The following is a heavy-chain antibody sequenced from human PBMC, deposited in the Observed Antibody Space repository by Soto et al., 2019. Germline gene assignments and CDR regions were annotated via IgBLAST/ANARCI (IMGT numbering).Heavy chain of an antibody. CDR3: ARDWSAATAFDY. J-gene: IGHJ4*02. CDR1: GFTFSSYW. Sequence: PGGSLRLSCAASGFTFSSYWMSWVRQAPGKGLEWVAKIKEDGSEKYYVDSVKGRFTISRDNAKNSLFLQMNRLRAEDKAVYYCARDWSAATAFDYWGQGTLVTVS. V-gene: IGHV3-7*03. CDR2: IKEDGSEK. D-gene: IGHD2-15*01.